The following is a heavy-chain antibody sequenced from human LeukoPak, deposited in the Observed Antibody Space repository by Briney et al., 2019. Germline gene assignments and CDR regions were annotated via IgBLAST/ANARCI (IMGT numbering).Heavy chain of an antibody. J-gene: IGHJ4*02. CDR2: IYYSGST. Sequence: PSETLSLTCTVSGGSISSSSYYWGWIRQPPGKGLEWIGSIYYSGSTNYNPSLKSRVTISVDTSKSQFSLKLSSVTAADTAVYYCARGVVSYSVIPYFLDYWGQGTLVTVSS. D-gene: IGHD2-15*01. CDR3: ARGVVSYSVIPYFLDY. CDR1: GGSISSSSYY. V-gene: IGHV4-39*07.